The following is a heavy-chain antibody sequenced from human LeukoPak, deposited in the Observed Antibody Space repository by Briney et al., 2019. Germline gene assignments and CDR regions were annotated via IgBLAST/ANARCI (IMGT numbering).Heavy chain of an antibody. Sequence: SETLSLTCTVSGGSISSSSYYWGWIRQPPGKGLEWIGSIYYSGSTYYNPSLKSRVTISVDTSKNQFSLKLSSVTAADTAVYYCARLEVRGNYFDYWGQGTLVTVSS. J-gene: IGHJ4*02. D-gene: IGHD3-10*01. CDR1: GGSISSSSYY. V-gene: IGHV4-39*01. CDR2: IYYSGST. CDR3: ARLEVRGNYFDY.